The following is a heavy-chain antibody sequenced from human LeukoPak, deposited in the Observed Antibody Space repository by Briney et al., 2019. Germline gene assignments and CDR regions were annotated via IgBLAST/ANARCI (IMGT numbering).Heavy chain of an antibody. CDR2: IYTSGST. CDR1: SGSISSYY. Sequence: SETLSLTCTVSSGSISSYYWSWIRQPAGKGLEWIGRIYTSGSTNYNPSLKSRVTMSVDTSKNQFSLKLSSVTAADTAVYYCAQSYDSSGFYNYWGQGTLVTVSS. J-gene: IGHJ4*02. CDR3: AQSYDSSGFYNY. D-gene: IGHD3-22*01. V-gene: IGHV4-4*07.